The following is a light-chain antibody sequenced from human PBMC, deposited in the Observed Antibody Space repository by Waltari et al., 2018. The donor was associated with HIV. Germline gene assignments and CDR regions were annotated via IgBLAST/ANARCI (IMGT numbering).Light chain of an antibody. Sequence: QSALTQPASVSGSPGQSLTIPCTGTSSDVGRSNLVSWYQQHPGKAPKLMIYEVSKRPSGVSNRFSGSKSGNTASLTISGLQAEDEADYYCCSYAGSSTYVFGTGTKVTVL. CDR2: EVS. V-gene: IGLV2-23*02. CDR3: CSYAGSSTYV. CDR1: SSDVGRSNL. J-gene: IGLJ1*01.